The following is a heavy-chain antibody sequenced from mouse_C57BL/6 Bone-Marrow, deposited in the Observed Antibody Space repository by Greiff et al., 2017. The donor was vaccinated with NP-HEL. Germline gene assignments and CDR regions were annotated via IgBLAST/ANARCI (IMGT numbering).Heavy chain of an antibody. V-gene: IGHV1-64*01. Sequence: QVQLQQPGAELVKPGASVKLSCKASGYTFTSYWMHWVKQRPGQGLEWIGMIHPNSGSTNYNEKFKSKATLTVDKSSSTAYMQLSSLTAEDSAVYYCARTGLRGDWYFDGWGTGTTVTVSS. CDR2: IHPNSGST. CDR3: ARTGLRGDWYFDG. J-gene: IGHJ1*03. CDR1: GYTFTSYW. D-gene: IGHD2-4*01.